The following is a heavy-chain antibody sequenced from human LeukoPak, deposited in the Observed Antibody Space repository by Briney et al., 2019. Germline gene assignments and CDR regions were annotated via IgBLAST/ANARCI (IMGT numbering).Heavy chain of an antibody. J-gene: IGHJ4*02. D-gene: IGHD6-6*01. CDR1: RGTFSSYA. CDR2: IIPIFGTA. V-gene: IGHV1-69*01. CDR3: AITHFAGLVYYFDY. Sequence: ASVKVSCKASRGTFSSYATNWVRQAPGQGLEWMGGIIPIFGTANYAQKFQGRVTITADESTSTAYMELSSLRSEDTAVYYCAITHFAGLVYYFDYWGQGTLVTVSS.